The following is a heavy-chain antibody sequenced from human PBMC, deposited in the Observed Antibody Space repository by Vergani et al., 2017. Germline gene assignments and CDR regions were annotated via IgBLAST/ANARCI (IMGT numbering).Heavy chain of an antibody. CDR2: IYYSGST. J-gene: IGHJ4*02. Sequence: QVQLQESGPGLVKPSETLSLTCTVSGGSISSYYWSWIRQPPGKGLEWIGYIYYSGSTNYNPSLKSRVTRSVETSKNQFSLRLSSVTAADTAVYYCARVDVWGSADYWGQGTLVSVSS. V-gene: IGHV4-59*01. CDR3: ARVDVWGSADY. CDR1: GGSISSYY. D-gene: IGHD3-16*01.